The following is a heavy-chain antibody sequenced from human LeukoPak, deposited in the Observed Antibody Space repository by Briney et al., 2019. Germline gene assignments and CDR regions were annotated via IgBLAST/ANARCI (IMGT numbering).Heavy chain of an antibody. CDR3: AREEVSGSYYNRYAFDI. CDR1: GYTFTSYY. Sequence: GASVKVSCKASGYTFTSYYMHWVRQAPGQGLEWMGIINPSGGSTSYAQKFQGRVAMTRDTSTSTVYMELSSLRSEDTAVYYCAREEVSGSYYNRYAFDIWGQGTMVTVSS. D-gene: IGHD3-10*01. J-gene: IGHJ3*02. CDR2: INPSGGST. V-gene: IGHV1-46*01.